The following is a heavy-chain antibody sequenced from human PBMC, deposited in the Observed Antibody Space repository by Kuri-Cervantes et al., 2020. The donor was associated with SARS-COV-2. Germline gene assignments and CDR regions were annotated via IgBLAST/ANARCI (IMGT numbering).Heavy chain of an antibody. CDR3: VRHKAAAGIVAPD. CDR1: GFTFSNSD. CDR2: VSWNGSRT. V-gene: IGHV3-19*01. Sequence: GGSLRLSCAASGFTFSNSDMNWVRQAPGKGLEWVSGVSWNGSRTHYADSVKGRFIISRDNSRNFLYQQMNSLGPEDMAVYYCVRHKAAAGIVAPDWGQGTLVTVSS. D-gene: IGHD6-13*01. J-gene: IGHJ4*02.